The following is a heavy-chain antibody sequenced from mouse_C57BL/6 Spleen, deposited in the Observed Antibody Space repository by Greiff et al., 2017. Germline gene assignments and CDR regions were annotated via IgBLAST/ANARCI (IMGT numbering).Heavy chain of an antibody. CDR2: IDPETGGT. Sequence: ESGAELVRPGASVTLSCKASGYTFTDYEMHWVKQTPVHGLEWIGAIDPETGGTAYNQKFKGKAILTADKSSSTAYMELRSLTSEDSAVYYCTRNGSLWGQGTLVTVSA. V-gene: IGHV1-15*01. J-gene: IGHJ3*01. CDR3: TRNGSL. CDR1: GYTFTDYE.